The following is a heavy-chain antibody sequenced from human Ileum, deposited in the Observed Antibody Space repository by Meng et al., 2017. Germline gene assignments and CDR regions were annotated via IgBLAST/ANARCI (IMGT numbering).Heavy chain of an antibody. CDR2: IASDGSGA. CDR1: GFTFSSYS. Sequence: EVQLVESGGGLVQPGGSLRLSCAASGFTFSSYSMFWVRQAPGKGLVWVSRIASDGSGAGYADFVKGRFTISRHNANNTLYLQMNSLRAEETAVYYCWGSSRWYNDFWGQGTLVTVSS. J-gene: IGHJ4*02. V-gene: IGHV3-74*01. D-gene: IGHD6-19*01. CDR3: WGSSRWYNDF.